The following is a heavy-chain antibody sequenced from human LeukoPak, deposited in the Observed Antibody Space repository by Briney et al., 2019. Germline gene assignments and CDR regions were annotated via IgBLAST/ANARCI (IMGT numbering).Heavy chain of an antibody. D-gene: IGHD3-10*01. V-gene: IGHV5-10-1*01. CDR3: ASRGVGLVDI. CDR1: GSSFTSYW. J-gene: IGHJ3*02. Sequence: GESLRISCKGSGSSFTSYWISWGRPMPGKGVGWRGRIDPSDSYTNYSTSFQGHVTISAAKSISTAYLQWSSLKASDTAMYYCASRGVGLVDIWGQGTMVTVSS. CDR2: IDPSDSYT.